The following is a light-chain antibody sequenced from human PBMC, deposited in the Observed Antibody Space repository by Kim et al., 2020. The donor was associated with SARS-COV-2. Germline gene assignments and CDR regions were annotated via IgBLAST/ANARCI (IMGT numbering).Light chain of an antibody. Sequence: GQKVTISCSGSSSNIGNKYVSWDQQLPGTAPKLLIYDNNKRPSGIPDRFSGSKSGTSATLGITGLQTGDEADYYCGTWDSSLSAVVFGGGTQLTVL. CDR3: GTWDSSLSAVV. J-gene: IGLJ2*01. CDR2: DNN. V-gene: IGLV1-51*01. CDR1: SSNIGNKY.